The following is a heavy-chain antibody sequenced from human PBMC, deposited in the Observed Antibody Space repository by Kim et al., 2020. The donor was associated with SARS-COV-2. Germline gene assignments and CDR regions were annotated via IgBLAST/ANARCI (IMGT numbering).Heavy chain of an antibody. D-gene: IGHD3-10*01. CDR3: ARERRSGTYYYFDY. CDR2: ISYSGST. CDR1: GGSFSSYY. V-gene: IGHV4-59*01. Sequence: SESLSLTCTVSGGSFSSYYWSWIRQPPGKGLEWIAYISYSGSTNYSPSLKGRVTISVDTSKKQFSLKLNSVTAADTAVYYCARERRSGTYYYFDYWGQGTVVTVSS. J-gene: IGHJ4*02.